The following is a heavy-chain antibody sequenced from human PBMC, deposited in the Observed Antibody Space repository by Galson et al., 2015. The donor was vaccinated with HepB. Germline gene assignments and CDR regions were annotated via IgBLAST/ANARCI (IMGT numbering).Heavy chain of an antibody. CDR1: GFIFNDYA. V-gene: IGHV3-64D*06. Sequence: SLRLSCAASGFIFNDYALHWVRQAPGKGLEFVSTSHGGGHGARYADLVEGRFTVSRDNSRNTMYLQMSSLRTEDTAVYFCVWDNHGMNTWGQGTTVIVSS. J-gene: IGHJ6*02. CDR2: SHGGGHGA. D-gene: IGHD1/OR15-1a*01. CDR3: VWDNHGMNT.